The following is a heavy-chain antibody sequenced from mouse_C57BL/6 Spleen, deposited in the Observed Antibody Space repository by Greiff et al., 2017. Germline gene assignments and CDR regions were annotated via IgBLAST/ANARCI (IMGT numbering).Heavy chain of an antibody. Sequence: LKESGPGILQSSQTLSLTCSFSGFSLSTSGMGVSWIRQPSGKGLEWLAHIYWDDDKRYNPSLQSRLTTSKDTSRNQVFIMITSVDTADTATYYCARRNGYGYDDYWGQGTTLTVSS. CDR1: GFSLSTSGMG. CDR3: ARRNGYGYDDY. CDR2: IYWDDDK. J-gene: IGHJ2*01. D-gene: IGHD2-2*01. V-gene: IGHV8-12*01.